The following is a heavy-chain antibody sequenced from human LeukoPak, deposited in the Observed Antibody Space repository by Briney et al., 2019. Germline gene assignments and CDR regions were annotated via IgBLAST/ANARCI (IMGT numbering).Heavy chain of an antibody. Sequence: PGGSLRLSCAASGFTFSSYAMHWVRQAPGKGLEWVAVIAYDESNKHYAASVKGRFTVSRDNSKNTLYLQMNSLRLEDTAMYYCAGPVSFDYWGQGTLVTVSS. CDR2: IAYDESNK. CDR3: AGPVSFDY. J-gene: IGHJ4*02. V-gene: IGHV3-30-3*01. CDR1: GFTFSSYA.